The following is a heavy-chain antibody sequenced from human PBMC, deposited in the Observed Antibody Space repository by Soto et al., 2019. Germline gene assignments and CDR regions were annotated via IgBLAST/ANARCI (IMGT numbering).Heavy chain of an antibody. CDR1: GYTFTSYA. V-gene: IGHV1-3*01. Sequence: WASVKVSCKASGYTFTSYAMHWVRQAPGQRLEWMGWINAGNGNTKYSQKFQGRVTITRDTSASTAYMELSSLRSEDTAVYYCARGGVGVVVAATAYYYYYYGMDVWGQGTTVTVSS. D-gene: IGHD2-15*01. J-gene: IGHJ6*02. CDR3: ARGGVGVVVAATAYYYYYYGMDV. CDR2: INAGNGNT.